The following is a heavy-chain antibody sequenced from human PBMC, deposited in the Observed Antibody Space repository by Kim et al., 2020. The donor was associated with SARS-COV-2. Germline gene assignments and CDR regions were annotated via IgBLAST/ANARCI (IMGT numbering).Heavy chain of an antibody. J-gene: IGHJ4*02. D-gene: IGHD3-10*01. CDR1: GGTLSSYS. CDR2: IIPKFETT. CDR3: ASSLLPPLLHPPAELVRLPFDY. Sequence: SVKVSCKSSGGTLSSYSINWVRQAPGQGLEWMGGIIPKFETTYYAQEFQGRGAMTADISTNTAYMELRSLTSDDTAVYYCASSLLPPLLHPPAELVRLPFDYWGQGTPVSVSS. V-gene: IGHV1-69*06.